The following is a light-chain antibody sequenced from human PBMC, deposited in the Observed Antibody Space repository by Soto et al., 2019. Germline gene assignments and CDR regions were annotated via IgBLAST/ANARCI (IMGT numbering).Light chain of an antibody. CDR1: SSDVGSYNL. Sequence: QSALPQPASVYGSPGQSITISCTGTSSDVGSYNLVSWYQQHPGKAPKLMIYEGSKRPSGVSNRFSGSKSGNTASLTISGLQAEDEADYYCCSYAGSSTYYVFGTGTKVTVL. J-gene: IGLJ1*01. CDR3: CSYAGSSTYYV. CDR2: EGS. V-gene: IGLV2-23*01.